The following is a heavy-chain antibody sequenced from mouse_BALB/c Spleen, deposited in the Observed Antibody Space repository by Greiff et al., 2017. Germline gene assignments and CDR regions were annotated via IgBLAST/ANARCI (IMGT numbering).Heavy chain of an antibody. V-gene: IGHV1S137*01. D-gene: IGHD1-1*01. CDR1: GYTFTDYA. CDR2: ISTYYGDA. J-gene: IGHJ2*01. Sequence: VQLQQSGAELVRPGVSVKISCKGSGYTFTDYAMHWVKQSHAKSLEWIGVISTYYGDASYNQKFKGKATMTVDKSSSTAYMELARLTSEDSAIYYCARGSSSQYFDYWGQGTTLTVSS. CDR3: ARGSSSQYFDY.